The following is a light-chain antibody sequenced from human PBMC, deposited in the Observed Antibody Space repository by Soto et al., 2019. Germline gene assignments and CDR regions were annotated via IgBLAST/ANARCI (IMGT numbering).Light chain of an antibody. CDR3: QTWGTGIWV. CDR2: VDSDGSH. J-gene: IGLJ3*02. V-gene: IGLV4-69*01. CDR1: SGHSDYA. Sequence: QLVLTQSPSASASLGASVKLTCTLSSGHSDYAIAWHQQRPEKGPRYLMKVDSDGSHSRGDEIPDRFSGASSGAERYLTLSSLQSEDEADYYCQTWGTGIWVFGGGTKLTVL.